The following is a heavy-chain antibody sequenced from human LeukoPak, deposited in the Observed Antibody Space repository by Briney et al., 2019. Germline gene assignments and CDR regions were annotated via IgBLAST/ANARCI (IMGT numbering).Heavy chain of an antibody. V-gene: IGHV3-49*04. CDR2: IRTKGYGGTT. J-gene: IGHJ4*02. Sequence: GGSLRLSCTASGFTFGDYAMSWVREAPGKGLEWVGFIRTKGYGGTTVNAASVKGRLTISRDDSKSIVYLKMNSLKTEDTAVYYCTRTGKFGELLAFDYWGQGTLVTVSS. CDR3: TRTGKFGELLAFDY. CDR1: GFTFGDYA. D-gene: IGHD3-10*01.